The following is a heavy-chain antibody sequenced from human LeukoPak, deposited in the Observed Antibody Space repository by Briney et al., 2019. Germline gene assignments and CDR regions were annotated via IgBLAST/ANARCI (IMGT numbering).Heavy chain of an antibody. V-gene: IGHV4-4*07. D-gene: IGHD4-17*01. CDR1: GGSISSSY. CDR3: ANTPYGDYNNWFDP. Sequence: PSETLSLTCIVSGGSISSSYCNWIRQPAGKGLEWIGRISSSGSINYNPSLQSRVTMSVNTSKNQFSLKLSSVTAADTAIYYCANTPYGDYNNWFDPWGLGVLVTVSS. J-gene: IGHJ5*02. CDR2: ISSSGSI.